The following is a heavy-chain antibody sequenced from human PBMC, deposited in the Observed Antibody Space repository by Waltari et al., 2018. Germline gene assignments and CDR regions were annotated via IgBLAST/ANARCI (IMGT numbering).Heavy chain of an antibody. D-gene: IGHD2-15*01. CDR1: GFTFSSYA. CDR2: IYSGGST. Sequence: EVQLLESGGGLVQPGGSLRLSCAASGFTFSSYAMSWVHQAPGKGLGWVSVIYSGGSTYYADSVKGRFTISRDNSKNTLYLQMNSLRAEDTAVYYCARLEDIVVVVHWGQGTLVTVSS. CDR3: ARLEDIVVVVH. V-gene: IGHV3-23*03. J-gene: IGHJ4*02.